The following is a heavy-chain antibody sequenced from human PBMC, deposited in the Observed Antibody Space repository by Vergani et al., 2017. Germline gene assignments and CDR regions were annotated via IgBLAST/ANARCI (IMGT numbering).Heavy chain of an antibody. V-gene: IGHV3-21*01. CDR1: GFTFSSYS. Sequence: EVQLVESGGGLVKPGGSLRLSCAASGFTFSSYSMNWVRQAPGKGLEWVSSISSSSSYIYYADSVKGRFTISRDNAKNSLYLQMNSLRAEDTAVYYCAREAIAAAGSDFDYWGQGTLVTVSS. J-gene: IGHJ4*02. CDR3: AREAIAAAGSDFDY. CDR2: ISSSSSYI. D-gene: IGHD6-13*01.